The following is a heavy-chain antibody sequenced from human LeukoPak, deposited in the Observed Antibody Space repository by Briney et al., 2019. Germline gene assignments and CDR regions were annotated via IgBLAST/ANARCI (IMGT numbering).Heavy chain of an antibody. V-gene: IGHV3-66*01. D-gene: IGHD5-18*01. CDR2: IYSGGST. Sequence: PGGSLRLSCAASGFTVSSNYMSWVRQAPGKGLEWVSVIYSGGSTYYADSVKGRFTISRDNSKNTLYLQMNSLRAEDTAVYYCARDKNLRGYSYGYGLDYWGQGTLVTVSS. CDR1: GFTVSSNY. J-gene: IGHJ4*02. CDR3: ARDKNLRGYSYGYGLDY.